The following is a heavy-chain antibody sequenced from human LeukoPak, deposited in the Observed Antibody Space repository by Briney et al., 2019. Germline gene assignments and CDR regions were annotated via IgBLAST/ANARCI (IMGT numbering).Heavy chain of an antibody. Sequence: ASVKVSCKASGYTFTGYYMHWVRQAPGQGLEWMGWINPNSGGTNYAQKCQGRVTMTRDTSISTAYMELSRLRSDDTAVYHCARSGRSGSYYFWFDYWGQGTLVTVSS. J-gene: IGHJ4*02. CDR2: INPNSGGT. V-gene: IGHV1-2*02. D-gene: IGHD1-26*01. CDR1: GYTFTGYY. CDR3: ARSGRSGSYYFWFDY.